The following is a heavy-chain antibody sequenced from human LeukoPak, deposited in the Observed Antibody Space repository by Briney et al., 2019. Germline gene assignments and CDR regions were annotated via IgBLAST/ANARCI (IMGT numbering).Heavy chain of an antibody. Sequence: LRLSCAASGFTFSDYYMSWIRQAPGKGLEWIGYIYYSGSTYYNPSLKSRVTISVDTSKNQFSLKLSSVTAADTAVYYCAREEQRYFDYWGQGTLVTVSS. J-gene: IGHJ4*02. CDR1: GFTFSDYY. CDR2: IYYSGST. V-gene: IGHV4-30-4*08. CDR3: AREEQRYFDY. D-gene: IGHD1-26*01.